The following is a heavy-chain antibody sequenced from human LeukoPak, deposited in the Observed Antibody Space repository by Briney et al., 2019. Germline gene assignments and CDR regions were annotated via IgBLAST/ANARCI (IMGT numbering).Heavy chain of an antibody. V-gene: IGHV1-8*03. CDR1: GYTFTSYD. J-gene: IGHJ4*02. D-gene: IGHD4-17*01. CDR3: ARVTQTDYDFDY. CDR2: MNPNSGNT. Sequence: ASVKVSCKASGYTFTSYDINWVRQATGQGLEWMGWMNPNSGNTGYAQKFQGRVTITRNTSISTAYMELSSLRSEDTAVYYCARVTQTDYDFDYWGQGTLVTVSS.